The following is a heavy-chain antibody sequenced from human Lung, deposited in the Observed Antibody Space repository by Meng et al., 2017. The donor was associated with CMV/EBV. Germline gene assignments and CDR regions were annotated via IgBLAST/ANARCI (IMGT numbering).Heavy chain of an antibody. J-gene: IGHJ6*02. CDR2: INPNSGGA. D-gene: IGHD6-6*01. CDR1: GYTFTGYY. CDR3: ARGGGYSSSSAYGMDV. V-gene: IGHV1-2*02. Sequence: AXVXVSXXASGYTFTGYYMHWVRQAPGQGLEWMGWINPNSGGANYAQKFQGRVTMTRDTSISTAYMELSRLRSDDTAVYYCARGGGYSSSSAYGMDVWGQGTTVXVS.